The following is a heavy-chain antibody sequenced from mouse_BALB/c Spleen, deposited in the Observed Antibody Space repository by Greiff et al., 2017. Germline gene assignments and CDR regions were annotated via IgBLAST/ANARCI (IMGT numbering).Heavy chain of an antibody. J-gene: IGHJ4*01. CDR1: GYTFTGYY. Sequence: LVKPGASVKISCKASGYTFTGYYMHWVKQSHGKSLEWIGYISCYNGATSYNQKFKGKATFTVDTSSSTAYMQFNSLTSEDSAVYYCARGDYDYDVNAMDYWGQGTSVTVSS. V-gene: IGHV1S34*01. D-gene: IGHD2-4*01. CDR3: ARGDYDYDVNAMDY. CDR2: ISCYNGAT.